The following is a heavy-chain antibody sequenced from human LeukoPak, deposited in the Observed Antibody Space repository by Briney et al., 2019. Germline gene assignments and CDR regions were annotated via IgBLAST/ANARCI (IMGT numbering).Heavy chain of an antibody. CDR1: GFTFSSYA. Sequence: AGGSLRLSCAASGFTFSSYAMSWVRQAPGKGLEWVSAISGSGGSTYYADSVKGRFTISRDNSKNTLYLQMNSLRAEDTAVYYCARRGVWIFERSDYYDSRSSGYYFDYWGQGTLVTVSS. J-gene: IGHJ4*02. V-gene: IGHV3-23*01. CDR3: ARRGVWIFERSDYYDSRSSGYYFDY. CDR2: ISGSGGST. D-gene: IGHD3-22*01.